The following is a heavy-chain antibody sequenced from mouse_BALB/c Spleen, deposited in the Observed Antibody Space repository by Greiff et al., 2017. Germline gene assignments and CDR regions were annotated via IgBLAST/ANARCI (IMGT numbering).Heavy chain of an antibody. D-gene: IGHD2-1*01. Sequence: EVQVVESGGGLVQPGGSRKLSCAASGFTFSSFGMHWVRQAPEKGLEWVAYISSGSSTIYYADTVKGRFTISRDNPKNTLFLQMTSLRSEDTAMYYCAREGYGKGTWFAYWGQGTLVTVSA. J-gene: IGHJ3*01. CDR1: GFTFSSFG. CDR3: AREGYGKGTWFAY. V-gene: IGHV5-17*02. CDR2: ISSGSSTI.